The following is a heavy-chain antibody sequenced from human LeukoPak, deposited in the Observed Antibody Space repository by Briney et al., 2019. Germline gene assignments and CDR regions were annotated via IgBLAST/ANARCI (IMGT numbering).Heavy chain of an antibody. V-gene: IGHV4-30-4*08. Sequence: TLSLTCPVSGGSISSGDYYWSWIRQPPGKGLEWICYIYYSGITYYNPSLKSPFTISVDTSKNQFSLKLSSVTAADTAVYYCARDRPLTYYYDSSGYSDAFDIWGQGTMVTVSS. CDR2: IYYSGIT. D-gene: IGHD3-22*01. J-gene: IGHJ3*02. CDR3: ARDRPLTYYYDSSGYSDAFDI. CDR1: GGSISSGDYY.